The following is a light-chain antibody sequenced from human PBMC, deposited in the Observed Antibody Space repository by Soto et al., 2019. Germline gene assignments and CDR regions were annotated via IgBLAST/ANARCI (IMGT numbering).Light chain of an antibody. J-gene: IGKJ5*01. CDR3: QQYNSWPPIT. V-gene: IGKV3-15*01. CDR2: GAS. CDR1: QSVRTK. Sequence: EIVMTQSPDTLYVSPGEGATLSCRASQSVRTKLAWYQQKAGQAPRLLIYGASTRATGIPDRFSVSGSGTEFTLTISSLQSEDFAVYYCQQYNSWPPITFGQGTRLEIK.